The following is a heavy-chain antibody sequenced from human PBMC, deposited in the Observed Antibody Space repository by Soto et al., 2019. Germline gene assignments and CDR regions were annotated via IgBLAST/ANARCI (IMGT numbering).Heavy chain of an antibody. D-gene: IGHD2-15*01. V-gene: IGHV1-69*12. CDR2: IIPIFGTA. CDR3: ARESRYCSGGSCYFLPGIDY. CDR1: GGTFSSYA. Sequence: QVQLVQSGAEVKKPGSSVKVSCKASGGTFSSYAISWVRQAPGQGLEWMGGIIPIFGTANYAQKFQGRVRITADEPASTAYMELSSLRSEDTAVYYCARESRYCSGGSCYFLPGIDYWGQGTLVTVSS. J-gene: IGHJ4*02.